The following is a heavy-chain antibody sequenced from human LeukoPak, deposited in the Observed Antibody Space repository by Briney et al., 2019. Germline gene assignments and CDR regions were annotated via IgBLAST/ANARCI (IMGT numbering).Heavy chain of an antibody. Sequence: GGSLRLSCAASGFTFSTCAMHWVRQAPGEGLEWVAVMSYDGNTKYYADSMKGRFTISRDNSENIVYLQMNNLRVEDTAVYYCAGRLTGYSSGYIHWGQGTLVTVSS. D-gene: IGHD5-18*01. V-gene: IGHV3-30*04. CDR2: MSYDGNTK. CDR1: GFTFSTCA. CDR3: AGRLTGYSSGYIH. J-gene: IGHJ4*02.